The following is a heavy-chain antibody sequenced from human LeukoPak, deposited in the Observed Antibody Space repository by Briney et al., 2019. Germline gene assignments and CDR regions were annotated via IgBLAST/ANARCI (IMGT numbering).Heavy chain of an antibody. CDR1: GGSISSYY. CDR3: ARKRPWGLSRYFDY. Sequence: SETLSLTCTVSGGSISSYYWSWIRQPAGKGLEWIGRIYTSGSTNYNPSLKSRVTISLDTPKNQFSLKLSSVTAADTAVYYCARKRPWGLSRYFDYWGQGTLVTVSS. J-gene: IGHJ4*02. D-gene: IGHD7-27*01. CDR2: IYTSGST. V-gene: IGHV4-4*07.